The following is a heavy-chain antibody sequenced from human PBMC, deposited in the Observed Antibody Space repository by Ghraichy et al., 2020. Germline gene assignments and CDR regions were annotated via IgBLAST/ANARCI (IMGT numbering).Heavy chain of an antibody. CDR3: ARYLDGDYGNLHAFDI. Sequence: SLNISCTVSGGSISSGGYYWSWIRQHPGKGLEWIGYIYYSGSTYYNPSLKSRVTISVDTSKNQFSLKLSSVTAADTAVYYCARYLDGDYGNLHAFDIWGQGTMVTVSS. CDR1: GGSISSGGYY. J-gene: IGHJ3*02. CDR2: IYYSGST. V-gene: IGHV4-31*03. D-gene: IGHD4-17*01.